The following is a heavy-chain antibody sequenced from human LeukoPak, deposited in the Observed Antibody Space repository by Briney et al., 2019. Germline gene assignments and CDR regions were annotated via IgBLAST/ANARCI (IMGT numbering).Heavy chain of an antibody. CDR1: GGSFSGYY. V-gene: IGHV4-34*01. J-gene: IGHJ5*02. CDR2: INHSGST. CDR3: ARGWMSVRGFDP. D-gene: IGHD3-10*01. Sequence: SETLSLTCAVYGGSFSGYYWSWIRQPPGKGLEWIGEINHSGSTNYNPSLKSRVTISVDTSKNQFSLKLSSVTAADTAVYYCARGWMSVRGFDPWGQGTLVTVSS.